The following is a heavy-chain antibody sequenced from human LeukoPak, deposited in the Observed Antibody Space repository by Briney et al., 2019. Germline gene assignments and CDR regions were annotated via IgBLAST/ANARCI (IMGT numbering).Heavy chain of an antibody. V-gene: IGHV3-30-3*01. D-gene: IGHD3-3*01. CDR1: GFTFSSYA. CDR3: ARDWLRFLEFRGAFDI. J-gene: IGHJ3*02. CDR2: ISYDGSNK. Sequence: GGSLRLSCAASGFTFSSYAMHWVRQAPGKGLEWVAVISYDGSNKYYADSVKGRFTISRDNSKNTLYLQMNSLRAEDTAVYYCARDWLRFLEFRGAFDIWGQGTMVTVSS.